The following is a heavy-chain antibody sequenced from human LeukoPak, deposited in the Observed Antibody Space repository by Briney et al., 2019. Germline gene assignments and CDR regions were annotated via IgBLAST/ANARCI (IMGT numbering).Heavy chain of an antibody. CDR2: INPSGGST. Sequence: ASVKVSCKASGYTFTSYYMHWVRQAPGQGLEWMGIINPSGGSTSYAQKFQDRVTMTRDTSTSTVYLELSSLRSEDTAVYYCARGLTYYYDRGAFDIWGQGTMVTVSS. V-gene: IGHV1-46*01. J-gene: IGHJ3*02. CDR3: ARGLTYYYDRGAFDI. D-gene: IGHD3-22*01. CDR1: GYTFTSYY.